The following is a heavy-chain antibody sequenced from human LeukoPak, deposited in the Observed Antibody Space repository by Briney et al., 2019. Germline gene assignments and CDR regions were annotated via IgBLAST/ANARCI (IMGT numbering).Heavy chain of an antibody. CDR2: ISGRGDST. CDR3: AKDTPGPLGY. J-gene: IGHJ4*02. CDR1: GFTFSSYA. V-gene: IGHV3-23*01. D-gene: IGHD2-8*02. Sequence: GGSLRLSCAASGFTFSSYAMSWVRQAPGKGLEWVSAISGRGDSTYYADSVKGRFTISRDNSKNTLYLQMSSLRAEDTAVYYCAKDTPGPLGYWGQGTLVTVSS.